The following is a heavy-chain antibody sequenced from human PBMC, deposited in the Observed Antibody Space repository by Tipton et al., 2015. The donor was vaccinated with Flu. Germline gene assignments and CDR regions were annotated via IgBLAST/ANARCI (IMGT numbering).Heavy chain of an antibody. CDR1: GHSISSDYY. Sequence: TLSLTCTISGHSISSDYYWGWIRQPPGKGLEWIGNVFHTGSTYHNPSLKSRVTISVDTSENQFSLKLSSVTAADTAVYYCARHTGDSVRGVIDYWGQGAPVTVSS. CDR2: VFHTGST. V-gene: IGHV4-38-2*02. J-gene: IGHJ4*02. CDR3: ARHTGDSVRGVIDY. D-gene: IGHD3-10*02.